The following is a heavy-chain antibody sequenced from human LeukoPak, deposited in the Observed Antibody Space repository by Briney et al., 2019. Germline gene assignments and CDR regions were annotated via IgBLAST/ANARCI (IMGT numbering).Heavy chain of an antibody. J-gene: IGHJ4*02. CDR3: ARGVIRITMVRGVRSHFDY. V-gene: IGHV4-34*01. CDR1: GGSFSGYY. CDR2: INHSGST. Sequence: PSETLSLTCAVSGGSFSGYYWSWIRQPPGQGLEWIGEINHSGSTNYNPSFKSRVTISVDTSKNPFSLKLSSVTAADTAVYYCARGVIRITMVRGVRSHFDYWGQGTLVTVSS. D-gene: IGHD3-10*01.